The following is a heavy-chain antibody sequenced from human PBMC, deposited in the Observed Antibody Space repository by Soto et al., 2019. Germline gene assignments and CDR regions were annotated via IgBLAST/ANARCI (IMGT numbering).Heavy chain of an antibody. J-gene: IGHJ4*02. V-gene: IGHV4-39*02. CDR3: AIDILTGYYSPKGPFDY. D-gene: IGHD3-9*01. CDR1: GGSISSSSYY. CDR2: IYYSGST. Sequence: SETLSLTCTVSGGSISSSSYYWGWIRQPPGKGLEWIGSIYYSGSTYYSPSLKSRVTISVDTSKNQFSLKLSSVTAADTAVYYCAIDILTGYYSPKGPFDYWGQGTLVTVSS.